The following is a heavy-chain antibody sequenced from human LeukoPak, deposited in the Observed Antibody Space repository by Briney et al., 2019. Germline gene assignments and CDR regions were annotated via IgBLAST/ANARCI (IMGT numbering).Heavy chain of an antibody. Sequence: KPGGSLRLSCAASGITLSSYHMYWVRQAPGKGLEWVSSITSSDTYKFYADSVKGRFTISRDNAEKSLYLQMNSLRVDDTAVYYCARDNGGTGWVYWGQGTLVTVSS. CDR1: GITLSSYH. CDR3: ARDNGGTGWVY. CDR2: ITSSDTYK. D-gene: IGHD6-19*01. J-gene: IGHJ4*02. V-gene: IGHV3-21*04.